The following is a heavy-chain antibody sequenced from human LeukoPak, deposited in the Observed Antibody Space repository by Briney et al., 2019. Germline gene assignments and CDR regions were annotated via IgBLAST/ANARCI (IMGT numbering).Heavy chain of an antibody. Sequence: SETLSLTCTVSGGSISSSSYYWGWIRQPPGKGLEWIGSIYYSGSTYYNPSLKSRVTISVDTSKNQFSLKLSSVTAADTAVYYCARAGGSYYLDYWGQGTLVTVSS. CDR1: GGSISSSSYY. J-gene: IGHJ4*02. CDR2: IYYSGST. V-gene: IGHV4-39*07. D-gene: IGHD1-26*01. CDR3: ARAGGSYYLDY.